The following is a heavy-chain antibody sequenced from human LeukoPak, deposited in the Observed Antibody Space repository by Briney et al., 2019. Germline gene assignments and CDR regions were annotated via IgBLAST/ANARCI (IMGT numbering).Heavy chain of an antibody. CDR1: GFTFSSYS. CDR2: ISSSSSTI. V-gene: IGHV3-48*04. Sequence: GGSLRLSCAASGFTFSSYSMNWVRQAPGKGLEWVSYISSSSSTIYYADSVKGRFTISRDNAKNSLYLQMNSLRAEDTAVYYCARDPGRITMIVVAAYYFDYWGQGTLVTVSS. J-gene: IGHJ4*02. D-gene: IGHD3-22*01. CDR3: ARDPGRITMIVVAAYYFDY.